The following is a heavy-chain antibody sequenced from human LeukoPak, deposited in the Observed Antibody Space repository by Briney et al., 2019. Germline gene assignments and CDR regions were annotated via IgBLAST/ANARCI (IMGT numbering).Heavy chain of an antibody. D-gene: IGHD6-13*01. CDR3: ARGSSSSWIDY. CDR1: GFTFNNYG. Sequence: GRSLRLSCAASGFTFNNYGMHWVRQAPGKGLEWVAIIWYDGNNKYYADSVKGRFTISRDNSRNTLYLQMNSLRAEDTAVYYCARGSSSSWIDYWGHGTLVTVSS. CDR2: IWYDGNNK. V-gene: IGHV3-33*01. J-gene: IGHJ4*01.